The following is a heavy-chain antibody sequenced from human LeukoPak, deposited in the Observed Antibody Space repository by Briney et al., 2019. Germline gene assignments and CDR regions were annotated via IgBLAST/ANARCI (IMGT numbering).Heavy chain of an antibody. CDR3: ARDSRRQQLGVY. CDR1: GGSISSGDYY. V-gene: IGHV4-31*03. CDR2: IYYSGST. Sequence: SQTLSLTCTVSGGSISSGDYYWSWIRQHPGKGLEWIGYIYYSGSTYYNPSLKSRVTISVDTSKNQFSLKLSSVTAADTAVYYCARDSRRQQLGVYWGQGTLVTVSS. J-gene: IGHJ4*02. D-gene: IGHD6-13*01.